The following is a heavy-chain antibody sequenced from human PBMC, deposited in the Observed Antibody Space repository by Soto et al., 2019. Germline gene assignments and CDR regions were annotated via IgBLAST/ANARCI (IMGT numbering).Heavy chain of an antibody. Sequence: GESLKISCAASGFTFSSYAMSWVRQAPGKGLEWVSAISGSGGSTYYADSVKGRFTISRDNSKNTLYLQMNSLRAEDTAVYYCAKDLEAARPGWFDPWGQGTLVTVSS. CDR2: ISGSGGST. CDR3: AKDLEAARPGWFDP. CDR1: GFTFSSYA. V-gene: IGHV3-23*01. D-gene: IGHD6-6*01. J-gene: IGHJ5*02.